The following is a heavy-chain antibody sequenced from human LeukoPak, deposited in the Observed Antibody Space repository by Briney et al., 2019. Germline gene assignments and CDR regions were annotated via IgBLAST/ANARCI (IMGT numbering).Heavy chain of an antibody. D-gene: IGHD2-8*01. CDR2: LYYSGSS. CDR1: GGSISSSLYY. J-gene: IGHJ6*03. CDR3: ARISSVYINNFYYYMDV. V-gene: IGHV4-39*07. Sequence: SETLSLTCTVAGGSISSSLYYWGWIRQPPGKGLEWIGSLYYSGSSYYNPSLKSRVTISIDTSKNQFSLKLNSVTAADTAMYYCARISSVYINNFYYYMDVWSKGTPVTVS.